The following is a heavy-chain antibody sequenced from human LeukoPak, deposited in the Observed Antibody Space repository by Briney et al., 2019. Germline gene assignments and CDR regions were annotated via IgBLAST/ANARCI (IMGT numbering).Heavy chain of an antibody. D-gene: IGHD3-22*01. CDR3: ARLLLYYYDSSGFDY. CDR2: IYYSGST. Sequence: SQTLSLTCTVSGGSISSGDYYWSWIRQPPGKGLEWIGYIYYSGSTYYNPSLKSRVTISVDTSKNQFSLKLSPVTAADTAVYYCARLLLYYYDSSGFDYWGQGTLVTVSS. J-gene: IGHJ4*02. CDR1: GGSISSGDYY. V-gene: IGHV4-30-4*01.